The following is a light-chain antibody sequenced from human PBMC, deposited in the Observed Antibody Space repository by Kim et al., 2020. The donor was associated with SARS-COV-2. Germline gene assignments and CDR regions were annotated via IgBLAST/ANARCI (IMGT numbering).Light chain of an antibody. CDR1: QMIDTW. CDR3: QHYSRFPYT. Sequence: SASIGDRVTITCRASQMIDTWLAWYQQKPGKAPKLLIYLASTLESGVPPRFSGSGSRSEFTLTISGLQPDDFSTYYCQHYSRFPYTFGQGTKLEI. V-gene: IGKV1-5*03. J-gene: IGKJ2*01. CDR2: LAS.